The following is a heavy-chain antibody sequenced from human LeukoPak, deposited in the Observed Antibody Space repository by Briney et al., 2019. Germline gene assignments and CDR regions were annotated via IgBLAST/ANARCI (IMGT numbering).Heavy chain of an antibody. CDR3: ARGATAYFDY. D-gene: IGHD5-12*01. J-gene: IGHJ4*02. V-gene: IGHV6-1*01. CDR1: GDSISSNSGA. Sequence: SQTLSLTCAVSGDSISSNSGAWHWVRRSPSRGLEWLGRTYYRSTLYYDYAVSVKIRINISPDTSKNQFSLHLNSVTPEDSAVYYCARGATAYFDYWGQGTLVTVSS. CDR2: TYYRSTLYY.